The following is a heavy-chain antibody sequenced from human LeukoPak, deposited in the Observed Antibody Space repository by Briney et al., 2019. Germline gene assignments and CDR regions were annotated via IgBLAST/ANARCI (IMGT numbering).Heavy chain of an antibody. J-gene: IGHJ3*02. CDR3: ANSPLPGVGINDAFDI. CDR1: GFTVSSNY. V-gene: IGHV3-53*01. Sequence: GGSLRLSCAASGFTVSSNYMCWVRQAPGKGLEWVSVIYSGGSTYYADSVKGRFTISRDNSKNTLYLQMNSLRAEDTAVYYCANSPLPGVGINDAFDIWGQGTMVTVSS. D-gene: IGHD1-26*01. CDR2: IYSGGST.